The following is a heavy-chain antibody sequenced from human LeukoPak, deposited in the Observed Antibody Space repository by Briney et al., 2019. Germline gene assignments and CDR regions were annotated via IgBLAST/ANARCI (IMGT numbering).Heavy chain of an antibody. D-gene: IGHD5-12*01. CDR1: GFTFSSYD. CDR2: ISSTSSYT. J-gene: IGHJ4*02. V-gene: IGHV3-11*03. Sequence: GGSLRLSCAASGFTFSSYDMSWVRQAPGKGLEWVSYISSTSSYTNYADSVKGRFTISRDNAKNSLYLQMNSLRAEDTAVYYCARSYGWLPGGMWGQGTLVTVSS. CDR3: ARSYGWLPGGM.